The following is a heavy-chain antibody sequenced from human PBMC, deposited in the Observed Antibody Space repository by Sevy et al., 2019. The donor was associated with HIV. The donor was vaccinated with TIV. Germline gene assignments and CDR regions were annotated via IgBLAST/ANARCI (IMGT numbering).Heavy chain of an antibody. D-gene: IGHD3-10*01. CDR3: ARELWYGELGGWFDP. Sequence: GGSLRLSCEASGFSFSDYNMDWVRQAPGRGLEWLGRSGNKANIYTTQYAAFGKGRFSISRDDLKNALSLQMNSLNTEDTAVYYCARELWYGELGGWFDPWGQGTLVTVSS. CDR1: GFSFSDYN. CDR2: SGNKANIYTT. J-gene: IGHJ5*02. V-gene: IGHV3-72*01.